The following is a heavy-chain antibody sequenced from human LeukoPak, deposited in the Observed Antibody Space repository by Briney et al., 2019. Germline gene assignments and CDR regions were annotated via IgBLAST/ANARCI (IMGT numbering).Heavy chain of an antibody. CDR1: GFTLSSYA. CDR3: AKGSGSYDYVWGSYRPVYFDY. V-gene: IGHV3-23*01. Sequence: GGSLRLSCAASGFTLSSYAMSWVRQAPGKGLEWVSAISGSGGSTYYADSVKGRFTISRDNSKNTLYLQMNSLRAEDTAVYYCAKGSGSYDYVWGSYRPVYFDYWGQGTLVTVSS. CDR2: ISGSGGST. D-gene: IGHD3-16*02. J-gene: IGHJ4*02.